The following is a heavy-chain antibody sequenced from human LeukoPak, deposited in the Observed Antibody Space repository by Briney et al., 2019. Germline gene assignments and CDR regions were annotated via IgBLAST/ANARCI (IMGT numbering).Heavy chain of an antibody. CDR3: ASNIVVVPAAPFFDY. CDR2: IYTSGST. J-gene: IGHJ4*02. V-gene: IGHV4-61*02. D-gene: IGHD2-2*01. Sequence: SQTLSLTCTVSGGSISSGSYYWSWIRQPAGKGLEWIGRIYTSGSTNYNPSLKSRVTISVDTSKNQFSLKLTSVTAADTAVYYCASNIVVVPAAPFFDYWGQGTLVTVSS. CDR1: GGSISSGSYY.